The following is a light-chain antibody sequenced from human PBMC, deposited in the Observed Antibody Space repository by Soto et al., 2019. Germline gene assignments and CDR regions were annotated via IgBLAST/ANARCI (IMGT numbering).Light chain of an antibody. Sequence: EIVMTQSPATLSVSPGERATLSCRASQSVSSNLAWYQQKPCQAPRLLIYGASTRATGIPAGFSGSGSGTEFTLTISSLQSEDFAVYYSQQYNNWPPITFGPGTKVDIK. J-gene: IGKJ3*01. CDR1: QSVSSN. CDR3: QQYNNWPPIT. CDR2: GAS. V-gene: IGKV3-15*01.